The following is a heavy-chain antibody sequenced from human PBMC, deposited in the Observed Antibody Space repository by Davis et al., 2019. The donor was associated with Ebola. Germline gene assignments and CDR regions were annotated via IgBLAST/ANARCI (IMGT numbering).Heavy chain of an antibody. Sequence: GESPKTPCAASGFTVSSNYMSWVRQAPGKRLEWVPAISGSGGSTYYADSVKGRFTISRDNSKNTLYLQMNSLRAEDTAVYYCAKDILWFGELPQYYFDYWGQGTLVTVSS. J-gene: IGHJ4*02. CDR2: ISGSGGST. CDR3: AKDILWFGELPQYYFDY. D-gene: IGHD3-10*01. CDR1: GFTVSSNY. V-gene: IGHV3-23*01.